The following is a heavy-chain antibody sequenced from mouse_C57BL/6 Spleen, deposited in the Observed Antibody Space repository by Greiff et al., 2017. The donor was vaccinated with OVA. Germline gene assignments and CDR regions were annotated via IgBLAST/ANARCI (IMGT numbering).Heavy chain of an antibody. CDR3: TREEGYDYDVWYFDV. Sequence: EVKLVESGAGLVKPGGSLKLSCAASGFTFSSYAMSWVRQTPEKRLEWVAYISSGGDYIYYADTVKGRFTISRDNARNTLYLQMSSLKSEDTAMYYCTREEGYDYDVWYFDVWGTGTTVTVSS. CDR1: GFTFSSYA. V-gene: IGHV5-9-1*02. CDR2: ISSGGDYI. J-gene: IGHJ1*03. D-gene: IGHD2-4*01.